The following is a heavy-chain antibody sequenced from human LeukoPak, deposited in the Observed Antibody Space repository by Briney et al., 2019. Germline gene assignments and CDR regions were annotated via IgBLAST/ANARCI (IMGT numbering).Heavy chain of an antibody. J-gene: IGHJ6*03. Sequence: GGSLRLSCAASGFTFSSYWMHWVRQAPGKGLVWVSRINSDGSSTSYADSVKGRFTISRDNAKNTLYLQMNSLRAEDTAVYYCARNGYSSRIYYYMDVWGKGTTVTVSS. V-gene: IGHV3-74*01. D-gene: IGHD6-13*01. CDR3: ARNGYSSRIYYYMDV. CDR2: INSDGSST. CDR1: GFTFSSYW.